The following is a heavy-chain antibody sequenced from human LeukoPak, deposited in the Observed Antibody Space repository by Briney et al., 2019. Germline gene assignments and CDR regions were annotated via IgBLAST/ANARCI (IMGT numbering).Heavy chain of an antibody. CDR2: IHEDAGEK. J-gene: IGHJ4*02. V-gene: IGHV3-7*05. Sequence: GGSLRLSCAASGFSFSASWMTWVRQPPGKGLQWVASIHEDAGEKQYVESVRGRFTISRDNAKNSLYLQMNSLRVEDTAVYYCASSKDHYCHYWGQGTLVTVSS. CDR3: ASSKDHYCHY. CDR1: GFSFSASW.